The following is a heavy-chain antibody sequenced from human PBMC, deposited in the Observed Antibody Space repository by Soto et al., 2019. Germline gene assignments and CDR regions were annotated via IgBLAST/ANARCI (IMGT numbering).Heavy chain of an antibody. CDR1: GFTFSSYA. J-gene: IGHJ1*01. D-gene: IGHD4-17*01. V-gene: IGHV3-23*01. Sequence: GGSLRLSCAASGFTFSSYAMSWVRQAPGKGLEWVSAISGSGGSTYYADSVKGRFTISRDNSKNTLYLQMNSLRAEDTAVYYCAKEGATVVTPAEYFQHWGQGTLVTVSS. CDR2: ISGSGGST. CDR3: AKEGATVVTPAEYFQH.